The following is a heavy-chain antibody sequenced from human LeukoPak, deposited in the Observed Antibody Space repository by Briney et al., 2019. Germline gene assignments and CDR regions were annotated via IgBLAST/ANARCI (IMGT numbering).Heavy chain of an antibody. D-gene: IGHD3-10*01. CDR3: ARDRSYGSGLPHYFDY. Sequence: ASVKVSCKASGGTFSSCAISWVRQAPGQGLEWMGGIIPIFGTANYAQKFQGRVTITADESTSTAYMELSSLRSEDTAVYYCARDRSYGSGLPHYFDYWGQGTLVTVSS. V-gene: IGHV1-69*13. J-gene: IGHJ4*02. CDR2: IIPIFGTA. CDR1: GGTFSSCA.